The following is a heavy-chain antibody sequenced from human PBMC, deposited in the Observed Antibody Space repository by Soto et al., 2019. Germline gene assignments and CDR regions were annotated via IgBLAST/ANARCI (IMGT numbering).Heavy chain of an antibody. CDR3: ARKRVTATGTFGFDI. CDR1: GFTFSTYW. J-gene: IGHJ3*02. Sequence: GGSLRLSCAASGFTFSTYWMHWVRQVPGEGLVWVSRVSGDGTITTYADSVQGRFTISRDNPKNILYLQMNSLRADDTAVYYCARKRVTATGTFGFDIWGPGTMVTVSS. D-gene: IGHD2-21*02. V-gene: IGHV3-74*01. CDR2: VSGDGTIT.